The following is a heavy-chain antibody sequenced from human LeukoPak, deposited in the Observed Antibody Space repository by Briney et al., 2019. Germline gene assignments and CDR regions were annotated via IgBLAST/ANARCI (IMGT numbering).Heavy chain of an antibody. D-gene: IGHD3-22*01. CDR2: IIPILWIT. V-gene: IGHV1-69*04. CDR1: VGTLSRYP. J-gene: IGHJ3*02. CDR3: ARDRRGYYYDRCGYHHDAFDI. Sequence: SVQVSCKASVGTLSRYPITSLRQAPAQDREWMGRIIPILWITVYAQRFQGRVTLTADKSTATAYMELSSLRSEDTAVYYCARDRRGYYYDRCGYHHDAFDIWGQGTMVTVSS.